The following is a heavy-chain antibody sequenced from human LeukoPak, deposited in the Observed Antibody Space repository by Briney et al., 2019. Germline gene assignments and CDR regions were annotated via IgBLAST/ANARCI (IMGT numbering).Heavy chain of an antibody. D-gene: IGHD3-16*02. CDR2: ISSGGTT. CDR1: GGSISSSAYY. J-gene: IGHJ4*02. CDR3: APAYVWGSFRSFNY. V-gene: IGHV4-39*01. Sequence: SETLSLTCTISGGSISSSAYYWGWIRQPPGKGLEWVGSISSGGTTYYNPSLKSRVTISVDTSKSQFSLKLSSMTAADMAVYYCAPAYVWGSFRSFNYWGQGTLVTVSS.